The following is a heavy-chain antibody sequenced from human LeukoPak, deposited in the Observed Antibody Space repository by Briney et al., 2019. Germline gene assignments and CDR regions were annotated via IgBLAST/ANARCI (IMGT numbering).Heavy chain of an antibody. D-gene: IGHD2-2*01. CDR3: ARWSYCTSTSCSYSFDY. J-gene: IGHJ4*02. Sequence: SETLSLTCTVSGGSISSYYWSWIRQPPGKGLEWIGYIYYSGSTNYNPSLKSRVTISVDTSKNQFSLKLSSVTAADTAVYYCARWSYCTSTSCSYSFDYWGQGTLVTVSS. CDR1: GGSISSYY. V-gene: IGHV4-59*01. CDR2: IYYSGST.